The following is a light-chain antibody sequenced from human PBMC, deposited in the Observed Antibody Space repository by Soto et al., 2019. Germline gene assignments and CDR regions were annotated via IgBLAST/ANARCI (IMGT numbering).Light chain of an antibody. V-gene: IGLV2-14*01. CDR1: SSDVGAYNY. Sequence: QSVLTQPASVSGSPGQSITISCTGTSSDVGAYNYVSWYQQHPGKAPKLMIFEVSDRPSGVSNRFSGSKSGNTASLTISGLQAEDEADYYCSSYTSSNTLVFCGGTKLTVL. CDR3: SSYTSSNTLV. CDR2: EVS. J-gene: IGLJ2*01.